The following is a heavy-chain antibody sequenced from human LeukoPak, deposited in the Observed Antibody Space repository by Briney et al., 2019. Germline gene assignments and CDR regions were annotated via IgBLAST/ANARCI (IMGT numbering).Heavy chain of an antibody. D-gene: IGHD6-13*01. CDR2: IYYSGST. J-gene: IGHJ4*02. CDR1: GGSISSGGYY. V-gene: IGHV4-31*03. Sequence: PSETLSLTCTVSGGSISSGGYYWSWIRQHPGKGLEWIGYIYYSGSTYYNPSLKSRVTISIDRSKSQFSLELSSVTAADTAVYYCARGVQQLVLPFDYWGQGTLVTVSS. CDR3: ARGVQQLVLPFDY.